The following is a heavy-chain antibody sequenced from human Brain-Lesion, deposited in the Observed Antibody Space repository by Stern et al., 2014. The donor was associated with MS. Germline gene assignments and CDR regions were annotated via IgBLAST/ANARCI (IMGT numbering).Heavy chain of an antibody. D-gene: IGHD1-14*01. CDR2: ISWNSGTI. V-gene: IGHV3-9*01. Sequence: VQLVQSGGDLVKPGRSLRLSCAAFGFTFDDYAMHWVRQAPGKGLEWAAGISWNSGTIGYADSVKGRFTTSRDNAYSSLYLQMNSLRPEDTALYYCARDITGSSAYFAYWGQGTLVTVSS. CDR1: GFTFDDYA. J-gene: IGHJ4*02. CDR3: ARDITGSSAYFAY.